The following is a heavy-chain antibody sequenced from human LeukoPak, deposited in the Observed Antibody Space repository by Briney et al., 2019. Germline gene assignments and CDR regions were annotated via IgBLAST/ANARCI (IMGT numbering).Heavy chain of an antibody. CDR2: INHSGST. CDR3: ARVLPAAALYYFDY. J-gene: IGHJ4*02. Sequence: PSETLSLTCAVYGGSFSGYYWSWIRQPPGKGLEWIGEINHSGSTNYNPSLKSRVTISVDTSKNQFSLKLSSVTAADTAVYYCARVLPAAALYYFDYWGQGTLVTVSS. CDR1: GGSFSGYY. V-gene: IGHV4-34*01. D-gene: IGHD2-2*01.